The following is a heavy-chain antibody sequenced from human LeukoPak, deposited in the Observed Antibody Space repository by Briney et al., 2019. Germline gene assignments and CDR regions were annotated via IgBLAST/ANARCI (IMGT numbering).Heavy chain of an antibody. D-gene: IGHD3-22*01. J-gene: IGHJ1*01. V-gene: IGHV1-2*02. CDR3: ARGIYDSSDFEYFQD. CDR1: GGTFSSCA. Sequence: ASVKVSCKVSGGTFSSCAINWVRQAPGQGLEWMGWINPNSGGTNYAQKFQGRVTLTRDTSISTAYMELSRLRSDDTAVYYCARGIYDSSDFEYFQDWGQGTLVTVSS. CDR2: INPNSGGT.